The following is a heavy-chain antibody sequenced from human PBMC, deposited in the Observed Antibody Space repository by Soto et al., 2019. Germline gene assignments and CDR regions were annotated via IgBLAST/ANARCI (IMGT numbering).Heavy chain of an antibody. CDR2: IYHSGST. Sequence: QLQLQESGSGLVKPSQTLSLTCAVSGGSISSGGYSWSWIRQPPGKGLEWIGYIYHSGSTYYNPSIKSRVTISGDRSKNQFSLKMSSVTAADTAVYYWARGKVVAAQHWGQGTLVTVSS. CDR3: ARGKVVAAQH. J-gene: IGHJ4*02. D-gene: IGHD2-15*01. V-gene: IGHV4-30-2*01. CDR1: GGSISSGGYS.